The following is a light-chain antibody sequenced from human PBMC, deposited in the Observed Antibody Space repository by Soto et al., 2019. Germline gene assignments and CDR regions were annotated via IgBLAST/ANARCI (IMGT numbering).Light chain of an antibody. CDR1: SSNIGSNT. CDR2: SNN. CDR3: AAWDDSLNGWV. Sequence: QSVLTQPPSASGTPGQRVTISCSGSSSNIGSNTVNWYRQLPGTAPKLLMYSNNQRPSGVPDRFSGSKSGTSASLAISGLQSEDEADYYCAAWDDSLNGWVFGGGTKLTVL. V-gene: IGLV1-44*01. J-gene: IGLJ3*02.